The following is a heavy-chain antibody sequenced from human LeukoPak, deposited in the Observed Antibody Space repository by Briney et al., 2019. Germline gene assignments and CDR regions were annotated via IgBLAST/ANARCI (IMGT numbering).Heavy chain of an antibody. J-gene: IGHJ4*02. CDR1: GFTFANSA. D-gene: IGHD6-13*01. CDR2: ISYDGNDY. CDR3: AKDSQHLAIYYCDY. V-gene: IGHV3-30*18. Sequence: GGSLRLACAASGFTFANSAMRWVRQAPGKGLEWVAVISYDGNDYHYADSVKGRFTISRDNSKNTLYLQMNSLRAEDTAFYYCAKDSQHLAIYYCDYWGQGTLVTVSS.